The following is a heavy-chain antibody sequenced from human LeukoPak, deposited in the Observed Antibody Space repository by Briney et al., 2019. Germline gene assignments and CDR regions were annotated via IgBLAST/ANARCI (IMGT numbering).Heavy chain of an antibody. J-gene: IGHJ4*02. CDR1: GDSISSGGYY. CDR3: ARGPYGYFDY. V-gene: IGHV4-61*08. Sequence: PAETLSLTCTVSGDSISSGGYYWSWIRQHPGKGLEWIGYIYYSGSTNYTNYNPSLKSRVTISVDTSKNQFSLKLSSVTAADTAVYYCARGPYGYFDYWGQGTLVTVSS. CDR2: IYYSGSTNYT. D-gene: IGHD3-10*01.